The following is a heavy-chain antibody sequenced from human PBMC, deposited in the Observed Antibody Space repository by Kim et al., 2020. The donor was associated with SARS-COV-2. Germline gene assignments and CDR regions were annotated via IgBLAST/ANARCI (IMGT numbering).Heavy chain of an antibody. CDR3: ARPRLNGDYASAFDY. CDR2: FYHGGSS. D-gene: IGHD4-17*01. Sequence: SETLSLTCTVSGGSITSKTYHWGWIRQPPGKGLEWIGSFYHGGSSHYNPSLKSRVSISGDTSKNLFSLKLSSVTATDTAVYYCARPRLNGDYASAFDYWGQGFLVTVSS. CDR1: GGSITSKTYH. V-gene: IGHV4-39*01. J-gene: IGHJ4*02.